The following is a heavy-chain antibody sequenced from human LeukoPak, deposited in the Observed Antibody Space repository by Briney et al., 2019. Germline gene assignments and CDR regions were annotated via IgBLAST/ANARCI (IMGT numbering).Heavy chain of an antibody. D-gene: IGHD1-1*01. Sequence: GGSLRLSCAASGFTFSSYWMSWVRRAPGKGLEWVANIKQDGSEKYYVDSVKGRFTISRDNAKNSLYLQMNSLRAEDTAVYYCASGYRNWNYADYWGQGTLVTVSS. CDR1: GFTFSSYW. J-gene: IGHJ4*02. V-gene: IGHV3-7*01. CDR2: IKQDGSEK. CDR3: ASGYRNWNYADY.